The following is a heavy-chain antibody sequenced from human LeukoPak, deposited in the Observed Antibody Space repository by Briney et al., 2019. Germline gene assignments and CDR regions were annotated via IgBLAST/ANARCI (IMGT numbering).Heavy chain of an antibody. CDR2: IYYTGST. V-gene: IGHV4-39*02. CDR3: AKDSVANVWFGELAIDY. D-gene: IGHD3-10*01. J-gene: IGHJ4*02. CDR1: GASLSTSPYY. Sequence: PSETLSLTCSVSGASLSTSPYYWGWIRQPPGKGLEWTGNIYYTGSTYYNVSLNSRVTISIDTSKNLFSLRLNSMTAADTAVYYCAKDSVANVWFGELAIDYWGQGTLVTVSS.